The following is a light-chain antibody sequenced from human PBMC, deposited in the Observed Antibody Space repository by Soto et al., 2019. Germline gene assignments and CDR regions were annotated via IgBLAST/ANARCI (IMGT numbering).Light chain of an antibody. V-gene: IGKV1-27*01. J-gene: IGKJ1*01. Sequence: DIQMTQSPSSLSASVGDRVTITCRASQDIRNDLGWYQQKPGKVPKLLIYAASTLQSGVPSRFSGSGSGTDFTLTISSLQPEDVATYFCQKYNSAPLTFGQGTKVDIK. CDR1: QDIRND. CDR2: AAS. CDR3: QKYNSAPLT.